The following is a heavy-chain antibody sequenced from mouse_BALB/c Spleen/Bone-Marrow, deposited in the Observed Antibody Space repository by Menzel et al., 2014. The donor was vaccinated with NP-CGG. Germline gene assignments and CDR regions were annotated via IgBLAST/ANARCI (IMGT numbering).Heavy chain of an antibody. CDR1: GFTFCDYY. Sequence: HLVESGGGLVQPGGSLKLSCATSGFTFCDYYMYWVRQTPEKRLEWVAYISNGGGSTYYPDTVKGRFTISRDNAKNTLYLQMSRLKSEDTAMYYCARQDYSYYYAMDYWGQGTSVTVSS. CDR2: ISNGGGST. CDR3: ARQDYSYYYAMDY. V-gene: IGHV5-12*02. J-gene: IGHJ4*01. D-gene: IGHD2-13*01.